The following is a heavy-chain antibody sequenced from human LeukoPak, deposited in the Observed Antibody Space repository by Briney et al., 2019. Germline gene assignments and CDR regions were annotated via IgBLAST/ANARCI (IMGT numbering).Heavy chain of an antibody. CDR3: AQTGDKYGSFEY. CDR2: IFYDGSNK. D-gene: IGHD3-10*01. CDR1: EFTSNRSG. V-gene: IGHV3-33*01. Sequence: GGSLRLSCAAPEFTSNRSGIPWFRKAQAKGLEWVALIFYDGSNKYFADSVKGRFTISRDNSKSMLYLQMNSLRAEDTAVYYCAQTGDKYGSFEYWGQGTLVTVSS. J-gene: IGHJ4*02.